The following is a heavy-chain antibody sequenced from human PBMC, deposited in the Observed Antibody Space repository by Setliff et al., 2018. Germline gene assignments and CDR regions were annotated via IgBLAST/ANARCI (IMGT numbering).Heavy chain of an antibody. D-gene: IGHD1-1*01. CDR1: GLSYTNDW. J-gene: IGHJ4*02. V-gene: IGHV3-7*01. CDR2: INPHGSEK. CDR3: ARDGHNVYYFDY. Sequence: GGSLRLSCTASGLSYTNDWVSWVRQAPGKGLEWLASINPHGSEKYYADSVKGQFTVSRDNAKNTLYLQMNSLRAEDTAVYYCARDGHNVYYFDYWGLGTLVTVSS.